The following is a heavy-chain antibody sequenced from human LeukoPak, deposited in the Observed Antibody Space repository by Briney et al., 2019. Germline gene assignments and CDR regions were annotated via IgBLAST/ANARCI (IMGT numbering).Heavy chain of an antibody. J-gene: IGHJ4*02. CDR1: GFTFDDYG. Sequence: GGSLRLSCAASGFTFDDYGMSWVRQAPGKGLEWVSAISGSGGSTYYADSVKGRFTISRDNSKNTLYLQMNSLRAEDTAVYYCASLRDGYNFLDFWGQGTLVTVSS. V-gene: IGHV3-23*01. D-gene: IGHD5-24*01. CDR2: ISGSGGST. CDR3: ASLRDGYNFLDF.